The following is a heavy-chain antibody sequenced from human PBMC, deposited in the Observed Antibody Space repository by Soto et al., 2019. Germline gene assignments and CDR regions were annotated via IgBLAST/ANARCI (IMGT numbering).Heavy chain of an antibody. CDR2: ISSSSSYI. Sequence: GGSVILSDRASGVPISSYSMNLVRHAQGKGLEWVSSISSSSSYIYYADSVKGRFTISRDNAKNSLYLQMNSLRAEDTAVYYCANSGSYYGYYYHGMDVWGQGNTVTVSS. D-gene: IGHD1-26*01. CDR3: ANSGSYYGYYYHGMDV. V-gene: IGHV3-21*04. CDR1: GVPISSYS. J-gene: IGHJ6*02.